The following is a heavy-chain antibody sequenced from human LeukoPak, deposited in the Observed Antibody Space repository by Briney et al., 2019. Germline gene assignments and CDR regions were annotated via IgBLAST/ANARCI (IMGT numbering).Heavy chain of an antibody. Sequence: SETLSLTCTVSGGSISSGSYYWSWIRQPAGKGLEWIGRIYTSGSTNYNPSLKSRVTISVDTSKNQFSLKLSSVTAADTAVYYCARAARDSSSTHFDYWGQGTLVTVSS. CDR2: IYTSGST. CDR3: ARAARDSSSTHFDY. V-gene: IGHV4-61*02. CDR1: GGSISSGSYY. J-gene: IGHJ4*02. D-gene: IGHD6-6*01.